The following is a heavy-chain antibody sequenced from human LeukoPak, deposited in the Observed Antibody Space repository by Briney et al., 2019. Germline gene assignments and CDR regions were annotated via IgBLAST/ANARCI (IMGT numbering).Heavy chain of an antibody. J-gene: IGHJ4*02. Sequence: PETLSLTCTVSGGSISSSSYYWGWIRQPPGKGLEWIGSIYYSGSTYYNPSLKSRVTISVDTSKNQFSLKLSSVTAADTAVYYCARHSYSSGWYSTATGIDYWGQGTLVTVSS. V-gene: IGHV4-39*01. CDR1: GGSISSSSYY. D-gene: IGHD6-19*01. CDR3: ARHSYSSGWYSTATGIDY. CDR2: IYYSGST.